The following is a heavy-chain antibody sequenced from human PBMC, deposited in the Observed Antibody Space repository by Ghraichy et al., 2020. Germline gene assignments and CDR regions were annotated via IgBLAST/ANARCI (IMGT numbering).Heavy chain of an antibody. CDR1: GFTFSSYA. CDR3: AKGDYYDSSGYDY. Sequence: GGSLRLSCAASGFTFSSYAMSWVRQAPGKGLEWVAAISGSGGSTSYADSVKGRFTISRDNSKNTLYLQMNSLRAGDTAVYYCAKGDYYDSSGYDYWGQGTLVSVSS. V-gene: IGHV3-23*01. J-gene: IGHJ4*02. CDR2: ISGSGGST. D-gene: IGHD3-22*01.